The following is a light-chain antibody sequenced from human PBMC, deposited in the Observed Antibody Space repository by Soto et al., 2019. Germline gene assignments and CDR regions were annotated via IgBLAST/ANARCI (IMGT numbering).Light chain of an antibody. CDR3: QQYHTDWT. J-gene: IGKJ1*01. CDR1: ESIDHW. CDR2: ASS. Sequence: DIQMTQSPSTLSASVGDTVTITCRASESIDHWLAWYQQKPGKAPKLLIFASSTLIRGVPSRFSGRGSGTEFTLTISSLQVDDYATFYCQQYHTDWTFGQGTKVEIK. V-gene: IGKV1-5*01.